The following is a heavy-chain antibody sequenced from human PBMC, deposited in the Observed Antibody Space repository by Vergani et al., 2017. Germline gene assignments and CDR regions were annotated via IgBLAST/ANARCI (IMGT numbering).Heavy chain of an antibody. D-gene: IGHD1-1*01. J-gene: IGHJ3*01. CDR2: INHSGST. CDR1: GFTVSSNY. Sequence: VQLVESGGGLVQPGGSLRLSCAASGFTVSSNYMSWVRQAPGKGLEWIGEINHSGSTNYNPSLKSRVTISVDTSKNQFSLKLSSVTAADTAVYYCARSIHLNGARFSVWGQGTMVTVSS. V-gene: IGHV4-34*01. CDR3: ARSIHLNGARFSV.